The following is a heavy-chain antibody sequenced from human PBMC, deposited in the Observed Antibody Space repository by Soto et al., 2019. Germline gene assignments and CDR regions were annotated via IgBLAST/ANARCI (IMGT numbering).Heavy chain of an antibody. CDR2: IWYDGSNK. Sequence: GGSLRLSCAASGFTFSSYGMHWVRQAPGKGLEWVAVIWYDGSNKYYADSVKGRFTISRDNSKNTLYLQMNSLRAEDTAVYYCAGDSCRSTTCYYYYYYCMDVWGQGTTVTVSS. D-gene: IGHD2-2*01. J-gene: IGHJ6*02. CDR1: GFTFSSYG. V-gene: IGHV3-33*01. CDR3: AGDSCRSTTCYYYYYYCMDV.